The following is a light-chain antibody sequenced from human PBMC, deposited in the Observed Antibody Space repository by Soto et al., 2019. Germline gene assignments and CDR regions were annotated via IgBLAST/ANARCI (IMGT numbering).Light chain of an antibody. V-gene: IGKV1-5*03. J-gene: IGKJ4*01. CDR1: QSISSW. Sequence: DIQITQSPSTLSASVGDRVTITCRASQSISSWLAWYQQKPGKAPKVLIYKASTLESGAPSRFSGSGSGTEFTLTISSLQPDDFATYYCQQYNSYSPLTFGGGTKVDIK. CDR2: KAS. CDR3: QQYNSYSPLT.